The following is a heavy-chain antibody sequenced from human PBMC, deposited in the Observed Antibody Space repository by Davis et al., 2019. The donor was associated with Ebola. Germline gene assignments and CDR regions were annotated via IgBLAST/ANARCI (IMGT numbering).Heavy chain of an antibody. Sequence: PGGSLRLSCAASGFSFSSYWMHWVRHAPGKGLVWVSRTTSDGSTTNYADSVKGRFTISRDSAKNTLYLQMDSLRAEDTAVYYCARDLVYGSGSNDYWGQGTLVTVSS. D-gene: IGHD3-10*01. CDR1: GFSFSSYW. CDR3: ARDLVYGSGSNDY. V-gene: IGHV3-74*01. CDR2: TTSDGSTT. J-gene: IGHJ4*02.